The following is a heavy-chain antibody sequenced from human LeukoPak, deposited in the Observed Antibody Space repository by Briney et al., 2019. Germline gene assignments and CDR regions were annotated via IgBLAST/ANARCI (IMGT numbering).Heavy chain of an antibody. CDR3: ARDMALGFGESDKNDYYMDV. Sequence: PSETLSLTCTVSGGSISSYYWSWIRQPPGKGLEWIGYIYYSGSTNYNPSLKSRVTISVDTSKNQFSLKLSSVTAADTAVYYCARDMALGFGESDKNDYYMDVWGKGTTVTVSS. CDR1: GGSISSYY. D-gene: IGHD3-10*01. J-gene: IGHJ6*03. V-gene: IGHV4-59*01. CDR2: IYYSGST.